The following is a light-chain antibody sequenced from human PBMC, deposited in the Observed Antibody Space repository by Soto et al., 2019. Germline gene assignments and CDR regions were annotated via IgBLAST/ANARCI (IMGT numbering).Light chain of an antibody. CDR3: QQYDNYPLT. V-gene: IGKV1-5*01. CDR1: QSVRSW. Sequence: DIQMTQSPSTLSASVGDRVTITCRAIQSVRSWLAWYQQQPGRAPKFLIYDASSLESGVPSRFSGSGSGTEFTLTISNLQPDDFATYSCQQYDNYPLTCGGRTKVEI. CDR2: DAS. J-gene: IGKJ4*01.